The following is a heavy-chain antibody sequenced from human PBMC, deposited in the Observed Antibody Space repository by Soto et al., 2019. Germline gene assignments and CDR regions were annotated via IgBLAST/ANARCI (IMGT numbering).Heavy chain of an antibody. CDR1: GFTFSTNA. Sequence: GGSLRLSCAASGFTFSTNAMFWVRQAPGKGLEWVSSIGVNAGSTFYADSVKGRFTISRDNSRNTLYLQMNSLRAEDTAVYYCAKKVVPVTGSDWFDTWGQGALVTVSS. CDR2: IGVNAGST. D-gene: IGHD4-4*01. J-gene: IGHJ5*02. V-gene: IGHV3-23*01. CDR3: AKKVVPVTGSDWFDT.